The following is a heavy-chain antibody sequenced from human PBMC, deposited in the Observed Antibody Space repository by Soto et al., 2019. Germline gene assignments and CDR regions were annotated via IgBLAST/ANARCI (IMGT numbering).Heavy chain of an antibody. V-gene: IGHV4-31*03. Sequence: SETLSLTCTVSGGSISSGDYYWSWIRQHPGKGLEWIGYISYSGTTYYNPALKSRVTISLDTSKNQFSLSLSSVTAADTAVYYCARLSGNFYFGLDVWGQGTTVTVSS. CDR2: ISYSGTT. J-gene: IGHJ6*02. D-gene: IGHD6-25*01. CDR1: GGSISSGDYY. CDR3: ARLSGNFYFGLDV.